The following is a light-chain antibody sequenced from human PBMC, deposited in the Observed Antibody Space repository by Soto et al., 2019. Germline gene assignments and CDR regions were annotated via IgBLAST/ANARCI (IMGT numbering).Light chain of an antibody. V-gene: IGLV2-11*01. CDR2: DVT. Sequence: QSALTQPRSVSGSPGQSVTISCTGTISDVAGYNYVSWYQHHPVKAPKLLISDVTKRPSWVPDRFSGSKSGSTASLTISELQAEEEADYYCSSYAGSNNLVFGGGTKVTVL. CDR1: ISDVAGYNY. J-gene: IGLJ2*01. CDR3: SSYAGSNNLV.